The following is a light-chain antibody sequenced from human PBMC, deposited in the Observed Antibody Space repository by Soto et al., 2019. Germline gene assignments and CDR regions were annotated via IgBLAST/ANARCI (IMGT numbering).Light chain of an antibody. Sequence: QSALTQPASVSGSPGQSITISCTGTSSDVGTYNLVSWYQHHPGKAPKLMIYEGSKRPSGVSNRFSGSKSGNTASLTISGLQAEDEADYYCSSYAGSSTYVFGTGTKLTVL. CDR3: SSYAGSSTYV. CDR2: EGS. V-gene: IGLV2-23*01. CDR1: SSDVGTYNL. J-gene: IGLJ1*01.